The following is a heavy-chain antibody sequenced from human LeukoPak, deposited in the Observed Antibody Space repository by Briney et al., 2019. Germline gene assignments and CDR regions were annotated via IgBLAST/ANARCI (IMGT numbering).Heavy chain of an antibody. CDR1: GFTFSDSA. CDR2: IRTKGNNYAT. J-gene: IGHJ6*02. D-gene: IGHD3-10*01. CDR3: ARPFGSGSYGSLDV. Sequence: GGSLRLSCAASGFTFSDSAIHWVRQASGKGLEWVGRIRTKGNNYATGYSASVKGRFTISRDDSRSTAYLQLSSLKAEDTAIYYCARPFGSGSYGSLDVWGQGTTVTVSS. V-gene: IGHV3-73*01.